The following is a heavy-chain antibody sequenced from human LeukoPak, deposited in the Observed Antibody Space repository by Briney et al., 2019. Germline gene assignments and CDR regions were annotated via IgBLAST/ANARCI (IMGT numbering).Heavy chain of an antibody. CDR1: GGTFSSYT. V-gene: IGHV1-69*02. D-gene: IGHD3-22*01. Sequence: GSSVKVSCKASGGTFSSYTISWVRQAPGQGLEWMGRIIPILGIANYAQMFQGRVTITADKSTSTAYMELSSLRSEDTAVYYCARSRSPYYYDSSGQYDLDYWGQGTLVTVSS. CDR3: ARSRSPYYYDSSGQYDLDY. J-gene: IGHJ4*02. CDR2: IIPILGIA.